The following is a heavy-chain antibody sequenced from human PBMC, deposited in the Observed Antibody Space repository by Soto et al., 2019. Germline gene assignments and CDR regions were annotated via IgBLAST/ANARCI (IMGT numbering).Heavy chain of an antibody. J-gene: IGHJ4*02. CDR1: GFSFRSYS. D-gene: IGHD1-26*01. Sequence: DVQLVESGGGLVKPGESLTLSCVGSGFSFRSYSMNWVRQAPGKGLEWVASISSGGTYISYSDSQKGLLRISRDENSRYLQMNRLTVEDTAVYSCARDQSYSGSSGWHYLDYWGQGTQVDVSS. CDR3: ARDQSYSGSSGWHYLDY. CDR2: ISSGGTYI. V-gene: IGHV3-21*01.